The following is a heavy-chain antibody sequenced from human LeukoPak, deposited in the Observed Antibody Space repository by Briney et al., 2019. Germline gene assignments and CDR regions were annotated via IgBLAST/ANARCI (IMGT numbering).Heavy chain of an antibody. J-gene: IGHJ4*02. D-gene: IGHD5-24*01. Sequence: PGGSLRLSCAASGFTFDDYGMSWVRQAPGKGLEWVAVIWYDGSNKYYADSVKGRFTISRDNSKNTLYLQMNSLRAEDTAVYYCAREMATTRIFDYWGQGTLVTVSS. CDR2: IWYDGSNK. V-gene: IGHV3-33*08. CDR3: AREMATTRIFDY. CDR1: GFTFDDYG.